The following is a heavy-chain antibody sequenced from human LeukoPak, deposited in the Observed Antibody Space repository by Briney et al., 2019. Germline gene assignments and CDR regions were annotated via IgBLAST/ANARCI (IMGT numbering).Heavy chain of an antibody. V-gene: IGHV4-59*12. CDR1: GGSISSYY. CDR2: IYHSGST. D-gene: IGHD6-6*01. J-gene: IGHJ4*02. Sequence: SETLSLTCTVSGGSISSYYWSWIRQPPGKGLEWIGYIYHSGSTYYNPSLKSRVTISVDRSKNQFSLKLSSVTAADAAVYYCARAPYSSSSVYYFDYWGQGTLVTVSS. CDR3: ARAPYSSSSVYYFDY.